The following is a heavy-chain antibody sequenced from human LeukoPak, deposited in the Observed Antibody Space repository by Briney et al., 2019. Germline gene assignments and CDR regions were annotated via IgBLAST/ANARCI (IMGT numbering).Heavy chain of an antibody. V-gene: IGHV4-59*08. J-gene: IGHJ4*02. D-gene: IGHD4-17*01. CDR1: GGSISSYY. CDR3: AGTTVTTVSGFLHFDY. CDR2: IYYSGST. Sequence: SETLSLTCTVSGGSISSYYWSWIRQPPGKGLEWIGYIYYSGSTNYNPSLKSRVTISVDTSKNQFSLKLSSVTAADTDVYYCAGTTVTTVSGFLHFDYWGQGTLVTVSS.